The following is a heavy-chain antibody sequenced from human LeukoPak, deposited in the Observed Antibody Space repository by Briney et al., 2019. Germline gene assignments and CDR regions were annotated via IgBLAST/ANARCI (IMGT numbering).Heavy chain of an antibody. CDR2: IYKSGNT. CDR1: GLAVSNSY. D-gene: IGHD3-10*01. Sequence: PGGSLRLSCAASGLAVSNSYMSWVRQAPGKGLEWVSVIYKSGNTYYADSLKGRFTISRDRSENTLYLQMNSLGAEDTAMYYCAKSSYGSGTALDLWGQGTLVTVSS. CDR3: AKSSYGSGTALDL. V-gene: IGHV3-53*01. J-gene: IGHJ5*02.